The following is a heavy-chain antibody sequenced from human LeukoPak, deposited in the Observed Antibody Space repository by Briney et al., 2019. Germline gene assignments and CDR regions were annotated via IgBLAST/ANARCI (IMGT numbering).Heavy chain of an antibody. J-gene: IGHJ3*02. CDR1: GFTLSSYT. Sequence: GGSLRLSCAGSGFTLSSYTMNWVRQAPGKGLEWVSSISGRGDYIYYADSVKGRFTISRDNSKNTLYLQMNSLRAEDTAVYYCAKDGVVPAAIFDAFDIWGQGTMVTVSS. V-gene: IGHV3-21*01. D-gene: IGHD2-2*01. CDR2: ISGRGDYI. CDR3: AKDGVVPAAIFDAFDI.